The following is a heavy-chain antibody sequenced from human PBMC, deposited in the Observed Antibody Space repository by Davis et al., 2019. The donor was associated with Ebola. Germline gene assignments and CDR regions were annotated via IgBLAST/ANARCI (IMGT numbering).Heavy chain of an antibody. Sequence: MPGGSLRLSCTVSGGSISSNYWSWIRQPPGKGLEWIGYIYYSVSTNDNPSLNSRVTISVDTSKNQFSLKVSSVTAADTAVYYCARGGELLYAFDIWGQGTMVTVSS. CDR1: GGSISSNY. J-gene: IGHJ3*02. CDR3: ARGGELLYAFDI. D-gene: IGHD1-26*01. V-gene: IGHV4-59*01. CDR2: IYYSVST.